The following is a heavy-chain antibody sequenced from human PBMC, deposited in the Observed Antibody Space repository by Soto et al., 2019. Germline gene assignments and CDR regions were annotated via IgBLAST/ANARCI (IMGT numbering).Heavy chain of an antibody. Sequence: SETLSLTCTVSGGSISSYYWSWIRQPPGKGLEWIGYIYYRGSTNYNPSLKSPVTISVDTSKNQFSLKLSAVTAADTAVYYCARVCDCGGDCYSLVGIYYYYGMDVWGQGTTDTVSS. J-gene: IGHJ6*02. D-gene: IGHD2-21*02. CDR2: IYYRGST. V-gene: IGHV4-59*01. CDR3: ARVCDCGGDCYSLVGIYYYYGMDV. CDR1: GGSISSYY.